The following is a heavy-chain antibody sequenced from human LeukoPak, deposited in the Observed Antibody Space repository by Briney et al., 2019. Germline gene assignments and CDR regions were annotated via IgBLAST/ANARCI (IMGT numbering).Heavy chain of an antibody. Sequence: PGGSLRLSCAASGFTFSSYSMNWVRQAPGKGLEWVSSISSSSSYIYYADSVKGRFTISRDNAKNSLYLQMNSLRAEDTAVYYCARGGGITMIGSWFDPWGQGTLVTVSS. CDR1: GFTFSSYS. J-gene: IGHJ5*02. CDR2: ISSSSSYI. V-gene: IGHV3-21*01. CDR3: ARGGGITMIGSWFDP. D-gene: IGHD3-22*01.